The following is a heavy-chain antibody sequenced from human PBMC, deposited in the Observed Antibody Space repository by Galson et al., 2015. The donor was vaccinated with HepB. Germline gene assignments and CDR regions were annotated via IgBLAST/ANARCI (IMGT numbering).Heavy chain of an antibody. CDR3: ARTPNHGSARYYNAWFDP. J-gene: IGHJ5*02. D-gene: IGHD3-10*01. V-gene: IGHV7-4-1*02. Sequence: SVKVSCKASGYTFTIYAMSWVRQAPGQGLEWMGWINTNTGNPTYAQGFTGRFVFSLDTSVSTAYLQISSLKTEDTAVYYCARTPNHGSARYYNAWFDPWGQGTLVTVSS. CDR2: INTNTGNP. CDR1: GYTFTIYA.